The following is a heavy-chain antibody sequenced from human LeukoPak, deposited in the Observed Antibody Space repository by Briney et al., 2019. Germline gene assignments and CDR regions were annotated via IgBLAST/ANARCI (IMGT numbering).Heavy chain of an antibody. CDR2: IFHSGST. CDR1: GGSISSGGYS. Sequence: SQSLSLTCAVAGGSISSGGYSWSWIRQPPGKGLEWIGYIFHSGSTYYNSSLKREVTISVDWSKKQSSLKPSSVIAADAGVYYCASQKSSFDYWGQGTLVTVSS. CDR3: ASQKSSFDY. V-gene: IGHV4-30-2*01. J-gene: IGHJ4*02.